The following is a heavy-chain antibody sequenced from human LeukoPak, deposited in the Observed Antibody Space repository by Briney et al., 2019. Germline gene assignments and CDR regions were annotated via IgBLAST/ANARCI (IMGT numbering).Heavy chain of an antibody. CDR1: GGSINSGSHY. Sequence: SQTLSLTCTVSGGSINSGSHYWSWIRQPAGKGLEWIGRIYTSGSTNYNPSPESRVTISVDTSRNQFSLKLSSVTAADTAVYYCARDGRLEGCGGDCYPDYWGQGTLVTVSS. J-gene: IGHJ4*02. CDR2: IYTSGST. V-gene: IGHV4-61*02. CDR3: ARDGRLEGCGGDCYPDY. D-gene: IGHD2-21*01.